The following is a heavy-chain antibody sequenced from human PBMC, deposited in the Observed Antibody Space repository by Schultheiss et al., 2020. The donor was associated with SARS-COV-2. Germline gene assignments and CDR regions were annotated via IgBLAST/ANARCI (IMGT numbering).Heavy chain of an antibody. V-gene: IGHV3-48*01. D-gene: IGHD3-10*01. CDR3: ANGSGGMDV. CDR2: ISSSGSTI. Sequence: GESLKISCVLSGFTFSQSRIHWVRQAPGKGLEWVSYISSSGSTIYYADSVKGRFTISRDNSKNTLYLQMNSLRAEDTAVYYCANGSGGMDVWGQGTTVTVSS. CDR1: GFTFSQSR. J-gene: IGHJ6*02.